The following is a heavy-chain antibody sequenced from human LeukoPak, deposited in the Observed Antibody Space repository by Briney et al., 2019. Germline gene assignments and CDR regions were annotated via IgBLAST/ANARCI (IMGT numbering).Heavy chain of an antibody. V-gene: IGHV4-34*01. CDR2: INHSGST. CDR1: GGSFSCYE. CDR3: ARPIRRGYLPY. J-gene: IGHJ4*02. Sequence: PSETLSLTCADYGGSFSCYEWSWIRQPPGKGLEWIGEINHSGSTNYNPSLKSRVTISVDTSKNQFSLKLSSVTAADTAVYYCARPIRRGYLPYWGQGTLVTVSS. D-gene: IGHD3-22*01.